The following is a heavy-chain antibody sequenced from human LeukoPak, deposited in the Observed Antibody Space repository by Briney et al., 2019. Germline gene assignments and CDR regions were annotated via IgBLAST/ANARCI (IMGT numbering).Heavy chain of an antibody. D-gene: IGHD5-18*01. CDR2: IYSGGST. V-gene: IGHV3-53*04. CDR3: ARGNGGYSYGYYHYGMDV. CDR1: GFTFSSYS. J-gene: IGHJ6*02. Sequence: SGGSLRLSCAASGFTFSSYSMNWVRQAPGKGLEWVSVIYSGGSTYYADSVKGRFTISRHNSKNTLYLQMNSLRAEDTAVYYCARGNGGYSYGYYHYGMDVWGQGTTVTVSS.